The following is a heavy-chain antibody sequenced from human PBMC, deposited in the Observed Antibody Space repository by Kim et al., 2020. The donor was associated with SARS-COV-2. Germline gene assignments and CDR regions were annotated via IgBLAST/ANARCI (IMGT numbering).Heavy chain of an antibody. D-gene: IGHD6-19*01. CDR3: ARSLYEGNCGRCGGFDS. J-gene: IGHJ4*01. V-gene: IGHV3-23*01. Sequence: GGSLRLSCAASGFTFSSYTMIWVRQAPGEGLEWVSSISGSGSSTYYADSVKGRFTISRDNSKNTLFLQMNSLRPDDTAVYYCARSLYEGNCGRCGGFDS. CDR1: GFTFSSYT. CDR2: ISGSGSST.